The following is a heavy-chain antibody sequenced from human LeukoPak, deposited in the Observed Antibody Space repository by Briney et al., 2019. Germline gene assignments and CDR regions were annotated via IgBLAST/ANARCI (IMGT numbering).Heavy chain of an antibody. J-gene: IGHJ4*02. CDR3: ARIGSGSYALDY. CDR2: IYPGDSDT. Sequence: PGESLKISCKGSGYGFTSFWIAWVRQMPGKGLEWMGIIYPGDSDTRSSPSFQGQVTISVDKSITTAYLQWSSLKASDTAIYYCARIGSGSYALDYWGQGTLVTVSS. CDR1: GYGFTSFW. V-gene: IGHV5-51*01. D-gene: IGHD3-10*01.